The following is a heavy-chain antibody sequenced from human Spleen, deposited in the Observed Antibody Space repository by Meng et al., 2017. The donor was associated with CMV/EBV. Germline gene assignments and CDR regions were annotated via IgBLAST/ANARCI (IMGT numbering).Heavy chain of an antibody. CDR1: GYTFTGYY. CDR2: INPNSGGT. CDR3: ARDLRERWLNYFDS. J-gene: IGHJ4*02. V-gene: IGHV1-2*02. D-gene: IGHD5-24*01. Sequence: ASGYTFTGYYMHWVRQAPGQGLEWMGWINPNSGGTNYAQKFQGRVTMTRDTSISTAYMELSRLRSDDTAVYYCARDLRERWLNYFDSWGQGTLVTVSS.